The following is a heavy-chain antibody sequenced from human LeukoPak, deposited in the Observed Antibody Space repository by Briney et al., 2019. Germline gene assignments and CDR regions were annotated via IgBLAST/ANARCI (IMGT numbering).Heavy chain of an antibody. V-gene: IGHV3-23*01. CDR3: AKDCCSSTSCYYDY. D-gene: IGHD2-2*01. CDR2: ISGSGGST. Sequence: GGSLRLSCAASGFTFSSYAMSWVRQAPGKGLEWVSAISGSGGSTYYADSVKGRFTISRDNSKNTLYLQMNSLRAEDTAVYYCAKDCCSSTSCYYDYWGQGTLVTVSS. CDR1: GFTFSSYA. J-gene: IGHJ4*02.